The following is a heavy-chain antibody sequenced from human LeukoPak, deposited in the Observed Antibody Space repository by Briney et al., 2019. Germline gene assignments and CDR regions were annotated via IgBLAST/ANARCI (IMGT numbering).Heavy chain of an antibody. CDR1: GFTVSSSH. J-gene: IGHJ4*02. V-gene: IGHV3-53*01. CDR3: ARVYNYVFDY. Sequence: PGRSLRLSCAASGFTVSSSHMTWVRQGVGKGLERVSLIYSGGDTSYAVSVKGRFTISRDNSKNTLYLQINSLRAEDTAVYYCARVYNYVFDYWGQGTLVTVSS. D-gene: IGHD3-10*02. CDR2: IYSGGDT.